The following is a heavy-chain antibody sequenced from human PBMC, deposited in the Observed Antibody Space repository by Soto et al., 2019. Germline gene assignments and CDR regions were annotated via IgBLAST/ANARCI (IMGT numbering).Heavy chain of an antibody. D-gene: IGHD4-17*01. Sequence: SETLSLTCNVSGGFVSDYYWSCIRQAPGKGLEWIGYIHERGVTNYNPSLKSRVTTSVDTSKNQFSLTLRSVHTADTAIYFCARDPAGDYGHWGRGTLVTAPQ. CDR2: IHERGVT. CDR3: ARDPAGDYGH. CDR1: GGFVSDYY. V-gene: IGHV4-59*02. J-gene: IGHJ4*02.